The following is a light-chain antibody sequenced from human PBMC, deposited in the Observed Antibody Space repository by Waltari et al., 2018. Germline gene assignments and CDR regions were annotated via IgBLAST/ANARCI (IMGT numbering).Light chain of an antibody. CDR1: GSNIGDSA. CDR3: AAWDITLNALI. V-gene: IGLV1-36*01. CDR2: YDD. Sequence: QSALTQPPSVSGAPRQRVTISCSGSGSNIGDSAVNWYQQLPGKSPKLAIYYDDLLPSGVADRFSGSKSGSSASLAISGLQSEDEAVYFCAAWDITLNALIFGGGTKLTVL. J-gene: IGLJ2*01.